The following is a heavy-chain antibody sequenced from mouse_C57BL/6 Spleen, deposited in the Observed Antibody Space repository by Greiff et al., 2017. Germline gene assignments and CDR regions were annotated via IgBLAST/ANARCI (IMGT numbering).Heavy chain of an antibody. Sequence: QVQLQQSGAELVKLGASVTMSCKASGYTFTDYPMHWVKQTHGHSLEWIGAFHPYTGGTTYNQKFKGKATLTVEKSSSTVYVELSRITSDDSAVYYSATQGSGSYLDVWGTGTTVTVSS. CDR1: GYTFTDYP. D-gene: IGHD1-1*02. J-gene: IGHJ1*03. CDR2: FHPYTGGT. CDR3: ATQGSGSYLDV. V-gene: IGHV1-47*01.